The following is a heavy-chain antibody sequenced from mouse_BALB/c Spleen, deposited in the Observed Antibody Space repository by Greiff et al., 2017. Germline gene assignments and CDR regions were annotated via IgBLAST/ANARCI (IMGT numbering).Heavy chain of an antibody. D-gene: IGHD2-10*02. Sequence: EVKLVESGAELVKPGASVKLSCTASGFNIKDTYMHWVKQRPEQGLEWIGRIDPANGNTKYDPKFQGKATITADTSSNTAYLQLSSLTSEDTAVYYCAREYGNHYAMDYWGQGTSVTVSS. J-gene: IGHJ4*01. CDR2: IDPANGNT. V-gene: IGHV14-3*02. CDR1: GFNIKDTY. CDR3: AREYGNHYAMDY.